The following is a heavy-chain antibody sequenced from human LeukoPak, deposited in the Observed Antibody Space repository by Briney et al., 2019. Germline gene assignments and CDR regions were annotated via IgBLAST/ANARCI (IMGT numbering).Heavy chain of an antibody. Sequence: ASVKVSCKASGYTFTGYYMHWVRQAPGQGLEWMGWINPNSGGTNYAQMFQGRVTMTRDTSISTGYMELSSLRSDDTAVYYCVRGGISSWSQPYFFDFWGQGTLVTVSS. CDR3: VRGGISSWSQPYFFDF. CDR1: GYTFTGYY. V-gene: IGHV1-2*02. J-gene: IGHJ4*02. D-gene: IGHD6-13*01. CDR2: INPNSGGT.